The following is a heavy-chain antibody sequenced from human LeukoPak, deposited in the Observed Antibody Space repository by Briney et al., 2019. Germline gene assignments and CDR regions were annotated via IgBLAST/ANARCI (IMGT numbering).Heavy chain of an antibody. J-gene: IGHJ4*02. CDR3: ARVKVGYFDWIPFDY. Sequence: GESLKTSCKGSGYSFTSYWIGWVRQMPGKGLEWMGIIYPGDSDTRYSPSFQGQVTISADKSISTAYLQWSSLKASDTAMYYCARVKVGYFDWIPFDYWGQGTLVAVSS. CDR2: IYPGDSDT. CDR1: GYSFTSYW. D-gene: IGHD3-9*01. V-gene: IGHV5-51*01.